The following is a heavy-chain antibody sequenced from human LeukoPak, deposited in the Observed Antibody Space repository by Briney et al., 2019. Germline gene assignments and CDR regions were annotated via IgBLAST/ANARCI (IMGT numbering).Heavy chain of an antibody. V-gene: IGHV1-18*01. CDR2: IGAYNGNT. CDR1: GYTLTSYG. Sequence: ASVKVSCKTSGYTLTSYGISWVRQAPGQGLEWMGWIGAYNGNTNYAQKLQGRVTMTTDTSTSTAYMELRSLRSDDTAVYYCARDSEGNWFDPWGQGTLVTVSS. CDR3: ARDSEGNWFDP. J-gene: IGHJ5*02.